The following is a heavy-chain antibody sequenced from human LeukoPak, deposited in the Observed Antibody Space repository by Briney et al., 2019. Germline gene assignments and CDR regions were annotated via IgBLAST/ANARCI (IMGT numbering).Heavy chain of an antibody. V-gene: IGHV3-23*01. Sequence: GVSLRLSCAASGFAFKNYAMSWVRQAPGEGLEWVSTIAGVADDSYYADSVKGRFTISRDISRETVYLQMDRLRGDDTAVYYCTKALNWGSTFEAFDIWGQRTVVTVSS. J-gene: IGHJ3*02. D-gene: IGHD7-27*01. CDR3: TKALNWGSTFEAFDI. CDR1: GFAFKNYA. CDR2: IAGVADDS.